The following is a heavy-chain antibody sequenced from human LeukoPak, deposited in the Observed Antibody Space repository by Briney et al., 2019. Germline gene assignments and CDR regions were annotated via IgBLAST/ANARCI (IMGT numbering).Heavy chain of an antibody. Sequence: GGSLRLSCAASGFTFSNYVMSWVRRAPGKGLEWVSGISGSGGRTYDADSVKGRFTISRDNSKNTLYLQMNSLRAEDTAIYYCAKGDYYDSSGQKLRGIDYWGQGTLVTVSS. J-gene: IGHJ4*02. CDR3: AKGDYYDSSGQKLRGIDY. V-gene: IGHV3-23*01. CDR1: GFTFSNYV. CDR2: ISGSGGRT. D-gene: IGHD3-22*01.